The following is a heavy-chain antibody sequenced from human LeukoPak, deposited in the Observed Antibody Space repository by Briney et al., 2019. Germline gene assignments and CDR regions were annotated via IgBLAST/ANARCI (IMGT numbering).Heavy chain of an antibody. CDR3: ARGGVDTARGWYFDL. J-gene: IGHJ2*01. CDR1: GFSFSSYW. V-gene: IGHV3-7*01. CDR2: IKQDESER. Sequence: GGSLRLSCEGSGFSFSSYWMTWVRQSPGKGPEWVANIKQDESERYTVDSVKGRFTISRDNAKNSLYLQMNSLRAEDTAVYYCARGGVDTARGWYFDLWGRGTLVTVSS. D-gene: IGHD5-18*01.